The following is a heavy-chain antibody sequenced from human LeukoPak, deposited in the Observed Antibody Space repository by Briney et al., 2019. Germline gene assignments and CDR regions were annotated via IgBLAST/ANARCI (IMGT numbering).Heavy chain of an antibody. J-gene: IGHJ5*02. CDR1: GYTFTSYG. V-gene: IGHV1-18*01. D-gene: IGHD6-13*01. CDR2: ISAYNGNT. Sequence: RASVKVSCKASGYTFTSYGISWVRQAPGQGLEWMGWISAYNGNTNYAQKLQGRVTMTTDTSTSTAYMELRSLRSDDTAVYYCARESQGSWAPYNWFDPWGQGTLVTVSS. CDR3: ARESQGSWAPYNWFDP.